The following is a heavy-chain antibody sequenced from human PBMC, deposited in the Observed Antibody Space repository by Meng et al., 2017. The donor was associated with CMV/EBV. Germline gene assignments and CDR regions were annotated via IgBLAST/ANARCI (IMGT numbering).Heavy chain of an antibody. CDR2: IRYDGSNK. D-gene: IGHD1-26*01. J-gene: IGHJ6*02. CDR3: AKGKGSRLYGMDV. V-gene: IGHV3-30*02. Sequence: GESLKISCAASGFTFSSYGMHWVRQAPGKGLEWVALIRYDGSNKYYADSVKGRFTISRDNSKNTLYLQMNSLRAEDTAVYYCAKGKGSRLYGMDVWGQGTTVTVSS. CDR1: GFTFSSYG.